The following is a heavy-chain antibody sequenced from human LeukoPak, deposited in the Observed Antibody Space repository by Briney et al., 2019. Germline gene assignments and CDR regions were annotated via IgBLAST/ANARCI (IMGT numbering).Heavy chain of an antibody. CDR2: INGDGSNS. J-gene: IGHJ4*02. Sequence: PGGSLRLSCAASGFTLRSYWLHWVRQVPGKGLVWVSRINGDGSNSNYADSVKGRFTISRDNAKDSLYLQMSSLRDEDTAVYYCARDSGYSYADDYWGQGTLVTVSS. CDR3: ARDSGYSYADDY. CDR1: GFTLRSYW. V-gene: IGHV3-74*01. D-gene: IGHD5-18*01.